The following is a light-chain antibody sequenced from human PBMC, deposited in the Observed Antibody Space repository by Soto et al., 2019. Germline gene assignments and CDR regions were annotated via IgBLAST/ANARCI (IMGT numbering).Light chain of an antibody. J-gene: IGLJ2*01. CDR3: SSYGGFNNVL. V-gene: IGLV2-8*01. CDR1: SSDVGGYNY. CDR2: EVT. Sequence: QSALTQPPSASGSPGQSVIISCTGTSSDVGGYNYVSWYQQHPGKAPKLIIYEVTKRPSGVPYRFSGSKSGNTASLTVSGLLTEDEADYYCSSYGGFNNVLFGGGTKLTVL.